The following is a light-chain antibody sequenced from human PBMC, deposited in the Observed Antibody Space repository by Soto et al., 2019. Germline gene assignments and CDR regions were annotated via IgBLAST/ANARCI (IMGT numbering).Light chain of an antibody. CDR3: CSYVGTYMVI. Sequence: QSALTQPRSVSGSPGQSVTISCTGTSDDVGGYEYVSWYQHHPGKAPKLIISDVSERPSGVPDRFSGSKSGNTASLTISGLQADDEADYFCCSYVGTYMVIFGGGTKVTVL. CDR2: DVS. V-gene: IGLV2-11*01. CDR1: SDDVGGYEY. J-gene: IGLJ2*01.